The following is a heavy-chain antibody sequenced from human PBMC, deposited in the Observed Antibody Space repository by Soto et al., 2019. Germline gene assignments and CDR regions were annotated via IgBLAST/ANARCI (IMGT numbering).Heavy chain of an antibody. CDR2: ISAYNGNT. D-gene: IGHD2-2*01. J-gene: IGHJ6*03. CDR3: ARVVVPAAAPFYYYYYMDV. CDR1: GYTFTSYD. V-gene: IGHV1-18*01. Sequence: QVQLVQSGAEVKKPGASVKVSCKASGYTFTSYDISWVRQAPGQGLEWMGWISAYNGNTNYPQKLQGRVTMTTDTSTSTAYMELRSLRSDDTAVYYCARVVVPAAAPFYYYYYMDVWSRGTTVTVSS.